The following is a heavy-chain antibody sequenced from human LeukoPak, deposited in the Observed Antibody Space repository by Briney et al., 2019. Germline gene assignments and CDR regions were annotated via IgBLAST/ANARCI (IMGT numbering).Heavy chain of an antibody. D-gene: IGHD3-10*01. V-gene: IGHV3-48*03. CDR1: GFTFSSYE. CDR3: ARGGYYGSGSYYMGDYFDY. CDR2: ISSSGSTI. J-gene: IGHJ4*02. Sequence: GGSLRLSCAASGFTFSSYEMNWVRQAPGKGLEWVSYISSSGSTIYYADSVKGRFTISRDNAKNSLYLQVNSLRAEDTAVYYCARGGYYGSGSYYMGDYFDYWGQGTLVTVSS.